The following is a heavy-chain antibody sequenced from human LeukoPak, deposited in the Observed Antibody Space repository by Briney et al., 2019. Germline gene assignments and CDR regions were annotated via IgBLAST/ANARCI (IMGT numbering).Heavy chain of an antibody. D-gene: IGHD2-2*01. CDR2: INPNSGGT. CDR1: GYTFTGYY. CDR3: ARSYCSTSCYRSAFDI. V-gene: IGHV1-2*02. Sequence: ASVKVSCKASGYTFTGYYMHWVRQAPGQGLEWMGWINPNSGGTNYAQKFQGRVTMTRDTSISTAYMELSRLRSDDTAVYYCARSYCSTSCYRSAFDIWGQGTMVTVSS. J-gene: IGHJ3*02.